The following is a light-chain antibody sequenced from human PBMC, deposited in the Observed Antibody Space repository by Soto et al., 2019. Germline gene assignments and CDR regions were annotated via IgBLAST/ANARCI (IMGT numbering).Light chain of an antibody. CDR3: QVWDSSSDHWV. V-gene: IGLV3-21*02. CDR2: DDS. CDR1: NIGSKS. Sequence: SYELTQPPSVSVAPGQTARITCGGNNIGSKSVHWHQQKPGQAPVLDVYDDSDRPSGIPERFSGSNSGNTATLTISRVEAGDEADYYCQVWDSSSDHWVFGGGTKLTVL. J-gene: IGLJ3*02.